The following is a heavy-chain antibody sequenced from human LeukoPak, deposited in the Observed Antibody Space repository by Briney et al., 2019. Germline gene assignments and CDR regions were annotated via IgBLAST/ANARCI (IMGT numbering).Heavy chain of an antibody. CDR3: ARQRIDYGDYYYYYYMDV. CDR1: GGSISSSNW. V-gene: IGHV4-4*02. Sequence: SGTLSLTCAVSGGSISSSNWWSWVRQPPGKGLAWIGEIYHSGSTNYNPSLKSRVTISVDTSKNQFSLKLSSVTAADTAVYYCARQRIDYGDYYYYYYMDVWGKGTTVTISS. CDR2: IYHSGST. D-gene: IGHD4-17*01. J-gene: IGHJ6*03.